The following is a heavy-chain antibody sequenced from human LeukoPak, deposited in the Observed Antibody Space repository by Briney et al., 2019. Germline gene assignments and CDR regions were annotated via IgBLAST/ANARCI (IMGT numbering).Heavy chain of an antibody. V-gene: IGHV4-39*01. CDR3: ARPATTGRRYYFDY. CDR1: GGSISSSSYY. J-gene: IGHJ4*02. Sequence: PSQSLSLTCTVSGGSISSSSYYWGWIRQPPGKGLEWSGSIYYTGSTYYNLSIKSRVTITVDTSKNQFSLKLSSVTAADTAVYYCARPATTGRRYYFDYWGQGTLVTVSS. D-gene: IGHD1-7*01. CDR2: IYYTGST.